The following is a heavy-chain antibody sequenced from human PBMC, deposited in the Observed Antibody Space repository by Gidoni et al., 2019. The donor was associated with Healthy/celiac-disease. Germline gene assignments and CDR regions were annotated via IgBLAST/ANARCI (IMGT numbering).Heavy chain of an antibody. V-gene: IGHV3-48*01. J-gene: IGHJ4*02. CDR2: ISSSSSTI. Sequence: EVQLVESGGGLVQPGGSLRLSCAASGFTFSSYSMNWVRQAPGKGLEWVSYISSSSSTIYYADSVKGRFTISRDNAKNSLYLQRNSLRAEDTAVYYCARGVGATTGSYWGQGTLVTVSS. D-gene: IGHD1-26*01. CDR1: GFTFSSYS. CDR3: ARGVGATTGSY.